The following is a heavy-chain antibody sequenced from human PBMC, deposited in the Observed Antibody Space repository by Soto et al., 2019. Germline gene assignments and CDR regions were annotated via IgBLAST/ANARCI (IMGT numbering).Heavy chain of an antibody. CDR1: GFSLTTSGVG. Sequence: QITLNESGPTQVKPRQTLTLTCTFSGFSLTTSGVGVGWIRQSPGKAPEWLALIYWDDDKRYSPSLESRLTITTDTSKNQVVLTMADLDPADTATYYCAHRVLRTVFGLVTTTAIYFDFWGQGTPVAVSS. D-gene: IGHD3-3*01. J-gene: IGHJ4*02. CDR3: AHRVLRTVFGLVTTTAIYFDF. V-gene: IGHV2-5*02. CDR2: IYWDDDK.